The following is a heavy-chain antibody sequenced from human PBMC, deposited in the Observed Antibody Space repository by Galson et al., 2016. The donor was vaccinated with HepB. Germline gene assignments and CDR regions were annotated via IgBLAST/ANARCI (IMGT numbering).Heavy chain of an antibody. CDR3: ARAFCYGSGSSYPCMDV. J-gene: IGHJ6*02. V-gene: IGHV4-59*11. D-gene: IGHD3-10*01. CDR2: IYNTGST. Sequence: TLSLTCTVSGGSISSHYWSWIRQPPGKGLEWIGYIYNTGSTNYNPSLKSRVTITLDTSKNQLSLKIKSVTAVDTAVYYCARAFCYGSGSSYPCMDVWGQGTTVTVSS. CDR1: GGSISSHY.